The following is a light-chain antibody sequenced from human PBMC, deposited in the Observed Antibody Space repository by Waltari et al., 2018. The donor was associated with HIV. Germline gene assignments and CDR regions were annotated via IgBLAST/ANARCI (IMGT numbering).Light chain of an antibody. CDR1: QGIGKD. V-gene: IGKV1-6*02. CDR3: LHDYIFPYT. Sequence: AIQMTHSPSSLSASIGDRVTLTCRASQGIGKDLSWYQQKPGKAPNLLIYAASILQSGVSSRFSGAGSATDFTLTISNLQPEDFATYFCLHDYIFPYTFGPGTKLEI. CDR2: AAS. J-gene: IGKJ2*01.